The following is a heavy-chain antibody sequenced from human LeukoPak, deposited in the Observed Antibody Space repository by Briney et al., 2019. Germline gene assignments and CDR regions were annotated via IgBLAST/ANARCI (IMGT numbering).Heavy chain of an antibody. CDR1: GFIVSSNY. D-gene: IGHD3-10*01. CDR2: LYPGGGT. Sequence: GGSLRLSCAASGFIVSSNYMTWVRQAPGKGLEWVSVLYPGGGTYYEDSVEGRFTISGDNSDGKLYLQMNSLSAEDTAVYFCARVGLLVRGRDSLPRFYFDLWGQGTLVTVSS. V-gene: IGHV3-66*01. J-gene: IGHJ4*02. CDR3: ARVGLLVRGRDSLPRFYFDL.